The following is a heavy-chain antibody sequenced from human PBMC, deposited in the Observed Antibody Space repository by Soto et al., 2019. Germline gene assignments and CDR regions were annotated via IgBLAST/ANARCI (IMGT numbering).Heavy chain of an antibody. CDR1: GFTVSSYE. Sequence: GSLRLSCAASGFTVSSYEMDWVRQAPGKGLEWVAYISISGGTIYYGDSVEGRFTTSRDNADNSLYLQMNSLRAEDTAVYYCTKEKSVINSGYDAFDIWGRGTVVTVSS. CDR2: ISISGGTI. J-gene: IGHJ3*02. CDR3: TKEKSVINSGYDAFDI. V-gene: IGHV3-48*03. D-gene: IGHD5-12*01.